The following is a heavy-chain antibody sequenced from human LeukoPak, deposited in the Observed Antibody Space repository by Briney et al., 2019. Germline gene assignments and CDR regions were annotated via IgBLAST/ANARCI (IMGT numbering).Heavy chain of an antibody. V-gene: IGHV3-33*01. D-gene: IGHD1-26*01. CDR3: ARGGYSGTYFFDY. J-gene: IGHJ4*02. CDR1: GFTFSTYG. Sequence: GRSLRLSCAASGFTFSTYGMHWVRQAPGKGLEWVAVVWYDGTNIHYVDSVKGRFTISRDNSKSTLYLQMNSLTAEDTAVYYCARGGYSGTYFFDYWGQGTLVTVSS. CDR2: VWYDGTNI.